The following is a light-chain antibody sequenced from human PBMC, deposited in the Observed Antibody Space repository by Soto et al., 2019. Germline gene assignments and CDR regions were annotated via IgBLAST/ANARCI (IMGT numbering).Light chain of an antibody. CDR3: QQYGSSRT. Sequence: EIVLTQSPGTLSLSPGERATLSCRASQSVSSSYLAWYQQKPGQAPRLLIYGASSRATGIPDRFSGSGSGTDFTLTISRPEPEDFAVYYCQQYGSSRTFGQGTNLEIK. J-gene: IGKJ1*01. CDR1: QSVSSSY. V-gene: IGKV3-20*01. CDR2: GAS.